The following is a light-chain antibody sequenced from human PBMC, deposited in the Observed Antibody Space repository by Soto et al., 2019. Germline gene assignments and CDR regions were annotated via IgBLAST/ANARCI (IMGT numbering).Light chain of an antibody. CDR2: EVS. V-gene: IGLV2-14*01. Sequence: QSVLTQPASVSGSPGQSITISCTGTSSDVGGYNYVSWYQRHPAKAPKLMIYEVSNRPSGVSDRFSGSKSDNTASLTISGLQAEDEADYYCASYTSSSPYVIFGGGTKLTVL. J-gene: IGLJ2*01. CDR1: SSDVGGYNY. CDR3: ASYTSSSPYVI.